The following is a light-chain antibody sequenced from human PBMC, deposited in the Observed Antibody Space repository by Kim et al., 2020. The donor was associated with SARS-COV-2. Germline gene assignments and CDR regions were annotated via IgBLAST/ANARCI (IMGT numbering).Light chain of an antibody. V-gene: IGKV1-16*01. CDR3: QQYSSYPRT. CDR1: QDISSD. J-gene: IGKJ1*01. CDR2: GAS. Sequence: VSVGDRVTITCRASQDISSDLAWFQQKTEKAPKSLIYGASSLQSGAPSRFSGGGFGTDFTLTISSLQAEDSATYYCQQYSSYPRTFGQGTKVDIK.